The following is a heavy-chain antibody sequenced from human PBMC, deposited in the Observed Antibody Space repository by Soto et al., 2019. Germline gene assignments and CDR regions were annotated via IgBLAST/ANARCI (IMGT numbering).Heavy chain of an antibody. CDR1: GFSLSTNGVG. J-gene: IGHJ4*02. CDR2: LYWDDDT. CDR3: AHRRYSPTADH. V-gene: IGHV2-5*02. D-gene: IGHD5-12*01. Sequence: QITLKESGPTLVKPTQTLTLTCTFSGFSLSTNGVGVGWIRQTPGKALEWLALLYWDDDTRYSPSLKSRLTITKDTSQNQVVLTMPNMDPVDTATYYCAHRRYSPTADHWGQGTLVTVSS.